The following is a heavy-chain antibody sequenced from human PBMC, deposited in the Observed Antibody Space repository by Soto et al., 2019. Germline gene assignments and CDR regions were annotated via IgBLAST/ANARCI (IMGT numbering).Heavy chain of an antibody. CDR3: AKGGRQWLVTSDFNY. CDR1: GFTFSDYA. D-gene: IGHD6-19*01. J-gene: IGHJ4*02. V-gene: IGHV3-30*18. CDR2: VSNDGRNT. Sequence: VQLVESGGGVVQPGRSLRLSCAASGFTFSDYAMHWVRQAPGKGLEWVAVVSNDGRNTHYADSVKGRFTISRDSSKNTVSLEMTSLRAADTAVYYCAKGGRQWLVTSDFNYWGQGALVTVSS.